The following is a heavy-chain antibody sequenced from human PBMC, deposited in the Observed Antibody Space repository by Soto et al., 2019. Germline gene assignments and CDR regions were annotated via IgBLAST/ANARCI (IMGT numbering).Heavy chain of an antibody. Sequence: QVQLVESGGGVVQPGRSLRLSCAASGFTFSSYGMHWVRQAPGKGLEWVAVIWYDGSNKYYADSVKGRFTTSRDNSKNTLYLQMNSLRAGATLVYSGARVWAGYSGGWYKGGGFASGAQGTLVTVSS. CDR1: GFTFSSYG. CDR3: ARVWAGYSGGWYKGGGFAS. CDR2: IWYDGSNK. D-gene: IGHD6-19*01. J-gene: IGHJ4*02. V-gene: IGHV3-33*01.